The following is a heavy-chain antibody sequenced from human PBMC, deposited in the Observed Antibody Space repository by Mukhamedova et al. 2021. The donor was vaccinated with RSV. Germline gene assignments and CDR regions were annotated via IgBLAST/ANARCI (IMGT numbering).Heavy chain of an antibody. CDR2: IIPIFGTA. J-gene: IGHJ5*02. CDR3: ARDRGSSSWYELGWFDP. V-gene: IGHV1-69*01. D-gene: IGHD6-13*01. Sequence: EWMGGIIPIFGTANYAQKFQGRVTITADESTSTAYMELSSLRSADTAVYYCARDRGSSSWYELGWFDPWGQGTLVTVSS.